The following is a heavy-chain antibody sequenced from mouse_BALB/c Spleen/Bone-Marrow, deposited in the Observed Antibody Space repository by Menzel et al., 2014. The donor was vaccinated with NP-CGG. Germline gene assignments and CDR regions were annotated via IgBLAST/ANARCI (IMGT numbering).Heavy chain of an antibody. V-gene: IGHV1-69*02. CDR2: IEPSDSYT. CDR3: ARGGHDFSLDY. D-gene: IGHD2-4*01. CDR1: GYTFTNYW. J-gene: IGHJ4*01. Sequence: GGEAVKPRASAKVSCKASGYTFTNYWMQWGKQRPGQGPERIREIEPSDSYTNFNQKFMGKASLTVDASSSTAYMQVSSLTSDDSAVYYCARGGHDFSLDYWGQGTSVTVSS.